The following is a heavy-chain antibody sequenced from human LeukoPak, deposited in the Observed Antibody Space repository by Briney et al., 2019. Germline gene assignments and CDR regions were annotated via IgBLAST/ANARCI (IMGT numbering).Heavy chain of an antibody. Sequence: PSETLSLTCTVSGGSISSSSYYWGWIRQPPGKGLEWIGSIYYSGSTYYNPSLKSRVTISVDTSKNQFSLKLSSVTVADTAVYYCARDLNGVAYAFDIWGQGTMVTVSS. J-gene: IGHJ3*02. D-gene: IGHD2-8*01. CDR3: ARDLNGVAYAFDI. CDR1: GGSISSSSYY. V-gene: IGHV4-39*07. CDR2: IYYSGST.